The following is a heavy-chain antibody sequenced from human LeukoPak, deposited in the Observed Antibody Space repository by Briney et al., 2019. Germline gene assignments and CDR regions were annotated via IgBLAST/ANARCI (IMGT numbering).Heavy chain of an antibody. V-gene: IGHV4-38-2*01. J-gene: IGHJ4*02. CDR2: IYHSGST. Sequence: SETLSLTCAVYGYSISSGYYWGWIRQPPGKGLEWIGSIYHSGSTYYNPSLKSRVTISVDTSKNQFSLKLSSVTAADTAVYYCATIYGDYYFDYWGQGTLVTVSS. CDR1: GYSISSGYY. D-gene: IGHD4-17*01. CDR3: ATIYGDYYFDY.